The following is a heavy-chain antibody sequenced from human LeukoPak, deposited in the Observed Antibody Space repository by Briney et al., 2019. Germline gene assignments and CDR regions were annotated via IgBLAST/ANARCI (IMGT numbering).Heavy chain of an antibody. CDR2: ISHSGST. J-gene: IGHJ5*02. CDR3: ARDGYSIGRAFDP. D-gene: IGHD5-18*01. CDR1: GGSFSAYY. Sequence: SETPSLTCSVYGGSFSAYYWIWIRQSPEMGLQWIGEISHSGSTNYNPSLRSRLTMSVDTSKHQFSLKLSSVTAADSAIYYCARDGYSIGRAFDPWGQGTLVTVSS. V-gene: IGHV4-34*01.